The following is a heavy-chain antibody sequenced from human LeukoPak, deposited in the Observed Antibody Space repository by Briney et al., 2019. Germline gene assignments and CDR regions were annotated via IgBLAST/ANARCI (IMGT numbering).Heavy chain of an antibody. Sequence: ASVKVSCKASGFTFTAYYMHWVRQAPGQGLEWMGWISAYNGNTNYAQKLQGRVTMTTDTSTSTAYMELRSLRSDDTAVYYCASRVGATPDYYYYMDVWGKGTTVTVSS. J-gene: IGHJ6*03. V-gene: IGHV1-18*04. D-gene: IGHD1-26*01. CDR1: GFTFTAYY. CDR3: ASRVGATPDYYYYMDV. CDR2: ISAYNGNT.